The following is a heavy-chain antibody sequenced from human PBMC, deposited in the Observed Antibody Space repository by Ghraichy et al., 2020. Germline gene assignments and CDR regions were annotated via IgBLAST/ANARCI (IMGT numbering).Heavy chain of an antibody. J-gene: IGHJ4*02. Sequence: SLNISCAASGFTFSDYYMSLIRQAPGKWLEWVSYISSSGTTIYYADSVRGRFTISRDNAKNSLYLQMNSLRAEDTAVYYCARDGRGSSWGLFDYWGQGTLATVSS. CDR3: ARDGRGSSWGLFDY. CDR2: ISSSGTTI. V-gene: IGHV3-11*01. CDR1: GFTFSDYY. D-gene: IGHD6-13*01.